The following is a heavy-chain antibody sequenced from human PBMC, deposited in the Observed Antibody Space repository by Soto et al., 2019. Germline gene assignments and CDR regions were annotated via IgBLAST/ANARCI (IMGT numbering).Heavy chain of an antibody. J-gene: IGHJ4*02. CDR3: AKGDDGSGSSSDY. CDR2: ISWNSGSI. D-gene: IGHD3-10*01. Sequence: LRLSCAASGFTFDDYAMHWVRQAPGKGLEWVSGISWNSGSIGYADSVKGRFTISRDNAKNSLYLQMNSLRAEDTALYYCAKGDDGSGSSSDYWGQGTLVTVSS. V-gene: IGHV3-9*01. CDR1: GFTFDDYA.